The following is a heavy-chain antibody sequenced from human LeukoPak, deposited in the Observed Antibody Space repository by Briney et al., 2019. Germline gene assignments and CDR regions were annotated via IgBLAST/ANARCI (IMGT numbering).Heavy chain of an antibody. CDR3: AGSRSVDL. V-gene: IGHV3-64D*09. Sequence: PGGSLRLSCSASGLTFSSYHMHWVRQAPGKGLEYVSSISSNGGRTEYADLVKGRFTISRDNSKNMVYLQMSSLRTEDTAVYYCAGSRSVDLWGQGTLVTVSS. CDR1: GLTFSSYH. CDR2: ISSNGGRT. D-gene: IGHD6-13*01. J-gene: IGHJ5*02.